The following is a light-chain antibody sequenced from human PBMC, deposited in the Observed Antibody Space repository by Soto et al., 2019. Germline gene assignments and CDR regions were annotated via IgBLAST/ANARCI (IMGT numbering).Light chain of an antibody. J-gene: IGKJ1*01. CDR3: QQHNDWPRT. CDR1: QTVTSN. V-gene: IGKV3-15*01. Sequence: EIVMTQSPVTLSVSPGXTANLSCRASQTVTSNLAWYQQKPGRSPRLLLSGASTRATGIPARFSGSGSGTEFTLTISRLQSEDLAVYYCQQHNDWPRTFGQGTKVDIK. CDR2: GAS.